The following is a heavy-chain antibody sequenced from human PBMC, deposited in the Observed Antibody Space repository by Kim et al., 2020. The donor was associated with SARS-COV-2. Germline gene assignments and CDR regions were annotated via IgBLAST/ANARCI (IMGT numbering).Heavy chain of an antibody. J-gene: IGHJ5*02. V-gene: IGHV4-34*01. D-gene: IGHD6-6*01. Sequence: PSLKSRVTISVDTSKNQFSLKLSSVTAADTAVYYCARVHKSAARPNWFDPWGQGTLVTVSS. CDR3: ARVHKSAARPNWFDP.